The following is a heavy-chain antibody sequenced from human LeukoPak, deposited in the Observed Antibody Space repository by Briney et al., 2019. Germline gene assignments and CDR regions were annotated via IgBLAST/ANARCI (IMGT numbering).Heavy chain of an antibody. J-gene: IGHJ4*02. D-gene: IGHD3-22*01. CDR1: GYSISSGYY. CDR2: IYYSGST. Sequence: SETLSLTCTVSGYSISSGYYWGWIRQPPGKGLEWIGYIYYSGSTNYNPSLKSRVTISVDTSKNQFSLKLSSVTAADTAVYYCARGFLPRSNYYDSSGFYFDYWGQGTLVTVSS. V-gene: IGHV4-38-2*02. CDR3: ARGFLPRSNYYDSSGFYFDY.